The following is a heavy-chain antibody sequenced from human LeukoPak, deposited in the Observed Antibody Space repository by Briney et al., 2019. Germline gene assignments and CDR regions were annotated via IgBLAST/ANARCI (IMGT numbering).Heavy chain of an antibody. J-gene: IGHJ5*02. V-gene: IGHV3-23*01. CDR2: ISNDGGVT. CDR3: AKGSSGYFVDL. CDR1: GFIFNNYG. Sequence: GGSLRLSCAASGFIFNNYGLIRVRQAPGKGLEWVSAISNDGGVTNYADFGKGRFTISRDNSKNTLFLQMNSLRAEDTALYYCAKGSSGYFVDLWGQGTLVTVSS. D-gene: IGHD3-22*01.